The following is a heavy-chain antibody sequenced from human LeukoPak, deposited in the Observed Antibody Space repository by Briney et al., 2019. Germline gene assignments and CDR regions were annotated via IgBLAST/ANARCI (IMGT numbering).Heavy chain of an antibody. J-gene: IGHJ4*02. Sequence: SVKVSCKASGGTFSSYAISWVRQAPGQGLEWMGGIIPIFGTANYAQKFQGRVTITADESTSTAYMELSSLRSEDTAVYYCARGRIAARGEFDYWGQGTLVTVSS. D-gene: IGHD6-6*01. CDR3: ARGRIAARGEFDY. V-gene: IGHV1-69*13. CDR1: GGTFSSYA. CDR2: IIPIFGTA.